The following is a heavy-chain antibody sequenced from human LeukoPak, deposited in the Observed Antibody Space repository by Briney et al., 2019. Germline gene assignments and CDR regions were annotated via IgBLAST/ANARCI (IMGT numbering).Heavy chain of an antibody. CDR2: ISSSGSTI. J-gene: IGHJ6*02. Sequence: PGGSLRLSCAASGFTFSDYYMSWIRQAPGKGLEWVSYISSSGSTIYYADSVKGRFTISRDNAKNSLYLQMNSLRAEDTAVYYCARDLTIYGGNYYYYYGMDVWGQGTTVTVSS. CDR1: GFTFSDYY. CDR3: ARDLTIYGGNYYYYYGMDV. V-gene: IGHV3-11*04. D-gene: IGHD4-17*01.